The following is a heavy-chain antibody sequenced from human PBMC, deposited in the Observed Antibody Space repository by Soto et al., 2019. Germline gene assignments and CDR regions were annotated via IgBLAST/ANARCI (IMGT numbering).Heavy chain of an antibody. CDR2: ISGSGVST. Sequence: HPGGSLRLSCAASGFTFSAYAMGWVRQAPGKGLEWVSVISGSGVSTYYADSVKGRFTISRDNSKNTLYLQMNSLRAEDTAVYYCAKSPGMYYYDSSGYYHYDYWGQGTLVTVSS. J-gene: IGHJ4*02. D-gene: IGHD3-22*01. CDR3: AKSPGMYYYDSSGYYHYDY. CDR1: GFTFSAYA. V-gene: IGHV3-23*01.